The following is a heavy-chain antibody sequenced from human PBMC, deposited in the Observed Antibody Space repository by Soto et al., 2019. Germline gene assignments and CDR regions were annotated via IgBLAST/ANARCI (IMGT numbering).Heavy chain of an antibody. D-gene: IGHD3-9*01. CDR1: GGSFSGYY. CDR2: INHSGST. J-gene: IGHJ6*02. V-gene: IGHV4-34*01. CDR3: ARGGYFDWLSPNYYGMDV. Sequence: SETLSLTCAVYGGSFSGYYWSWIRQPPGKGLEWIGEINHSGSTNYNPSLKSRVTISVDTSKNQFSLKLSSVTAADTAVYYCARGGYFDWLSPNYYGMDVWGQGTTVTVSS.